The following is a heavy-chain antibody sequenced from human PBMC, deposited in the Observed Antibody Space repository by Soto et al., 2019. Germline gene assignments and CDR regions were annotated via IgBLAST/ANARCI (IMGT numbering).Heavy chain of an antibody. J-gene: IGHJ3*01. Sequence: GGSLRLSCAASGFTCRSYDMSWVRQAPGKGLEWVSTILVGGSTHYPDSVKGRFTISRDDSKNTVFLQMNSLTAGDTAVYYCAKATATGGGAFDVCGQGTMVTVSS. CDR2: ILVGGST. V-gene: IGHV3-23*01. CDR3: AKATATGGGAFDV. CDR1: GFTCRSYD. D-gene: IGHD3-9*01.